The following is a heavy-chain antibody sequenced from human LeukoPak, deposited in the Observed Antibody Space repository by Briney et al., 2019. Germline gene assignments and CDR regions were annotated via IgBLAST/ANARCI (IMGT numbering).Heavy chain of an antibody. CDR1: GGSISSHY. V-gene: IGHV4-59*11. D-gene: IGHD2-2*01. J-gene: IGHJ5*02. Sequence: SETLSLTCTVSGGSISSHYWSWIRQPPGKGLKWIGYIYYSGSTNHNPSLKSRVTISVDTSKNQFSLKLSSVTAADTAVYYCARGHCSSTSCSRNWFDPWGQGTLVTVSS. CDR3: ARGHCSSTSCSRNWFDP. CDR2: IYYSGST.